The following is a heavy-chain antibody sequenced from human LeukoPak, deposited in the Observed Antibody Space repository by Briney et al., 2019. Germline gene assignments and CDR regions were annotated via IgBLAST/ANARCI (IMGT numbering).Heavy chain of an antibody. CDR3: ARDGSGYCSGGSCYPPYYYGMDV. V-gene: IGHV3-66*01. Sequence: TGGSLRLSCAASGFTVSSNYMSWVRQAPGKGLEWVSVIYSGGSTYYADSVKGRFTISRDNSKNTLYLQMNSLRAEDTAVYYCARDGSGYCSGGSCYPPYYYGMDVWGQGTTVTVPS. CDR2: IYSGGST. D-gene: IGHD2-15*01. CDR1: GFTVSSNY. J-gene: IGHJ6*02.